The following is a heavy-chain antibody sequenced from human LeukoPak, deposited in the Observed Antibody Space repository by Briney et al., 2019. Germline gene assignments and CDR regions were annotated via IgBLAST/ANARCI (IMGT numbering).Heavy chain of an antibody. Sequence: SVKVSCKASGGTFSSYAISWVRQAPGQGLEWMGRIIPIFGIANYAQKFQGRVTITADKSTSTAYMELRSLRSEDTAVYYCASPLKIYYDSSGPTRETEFQHWGQGTLVTVSS. J-gene: IGHJ1*01. CDR1: GGTFSSYA. V-gene: IGHV1-69*04. CDR2: IIPIFGIA. D-gene: IGHD3-22*01. CDR3: ASPLKIYYDSSGPTRETEFQH.